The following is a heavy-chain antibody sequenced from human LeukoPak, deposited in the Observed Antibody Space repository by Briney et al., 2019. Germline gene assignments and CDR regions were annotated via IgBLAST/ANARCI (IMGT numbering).Heavy chain of an antibody. CDR2: ISSSGSTI. CDR3: ARAGGSSSSGWFAP. J-gene: IGHJ5*02. CDR1: GFTFSDYY. Sequence: KPGGSLRLFCAASGFTFSDYYMSWIRQAPGKELEWVSYISSSGSTIYYADSVKGRFTISRDNAKNSLYLQMNSLRAEDTAVYYCARAGGSSSSGWFAPWGQGTLVTVSS. D-gene: IGHD6-13*01. V-gene: IGHV3-11*01.